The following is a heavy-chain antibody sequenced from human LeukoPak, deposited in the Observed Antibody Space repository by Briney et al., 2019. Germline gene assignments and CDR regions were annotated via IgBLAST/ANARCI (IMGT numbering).Heavy chain of an antibody. D-gene: IGHD2-21*01. J-gene: IGHJ5*02. CDR3: ARAGRWLLHNWFDP. Sequence: SETLSLTCAVYGGSFSGYYWSWIRQPPGKGLEWIGEINHSGSTNYNPSLKSRVTISVDTSKNQFSLKLSSVTVADTAVYYCARAGRWLLHNWFDPWGQGTLVTVSS. CDR2: INHSGST. CDR1: GGSFSGYY. V-gene: IGHV4-34*01.